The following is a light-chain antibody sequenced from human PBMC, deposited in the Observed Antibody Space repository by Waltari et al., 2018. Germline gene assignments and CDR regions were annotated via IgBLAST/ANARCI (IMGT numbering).Light chain of an antibody. V-gene: IGKV3-15*01. CDR3: QHYSNWPLT. Sequence: EIVLTQSPGTLSLSPGETATLSCRASQSVRNNYLAWYQQKPGQPPRLLIYGASTRATGIPARFSGSGSGTEFTLSISSLQSEDFAVYYCQHYSNWPLTFGGGTKVEIK. J-gene: IGKJ4*01. CDR1: QSVRNN. CDR2: GAS.